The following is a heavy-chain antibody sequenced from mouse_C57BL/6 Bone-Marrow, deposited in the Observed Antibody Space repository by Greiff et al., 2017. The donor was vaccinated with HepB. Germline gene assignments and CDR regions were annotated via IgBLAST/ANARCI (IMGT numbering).Heavy chain of an antibody. J-gene: IGHJ2*01. Sequence: VKLQQPGAELVKPGASVKMSCKASGYTFTSYWITWVKQRPGQGLEWIGDIYPGSGSTNYNEKFKSKATLTVDTSSSTAYMQLSSLTSEDSAVYYCARRELRLRWYFDYWGQGTTLTVSS. D-gene: IGHD3-2*02. CDR3: ARRELRLRWYFDY. V-gene: IGHV1-55*01. CDR2: IYPGSGST. CDR1: GYTFTSYW.